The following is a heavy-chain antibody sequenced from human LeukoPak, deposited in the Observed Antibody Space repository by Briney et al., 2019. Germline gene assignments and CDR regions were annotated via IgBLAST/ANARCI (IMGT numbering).Heavy chain of an antibody. CDR2: FDPENGDT. D-gene: IGHD4/OR15-4a*01. CDR1: GYTLTDVS. Sequence: ASVKVSCKSSGYTLTDVSIHWVRQTPGQGLEWMGGFDPENGDTNYAQKFQGRVYMTEDTSTDTANMELSSLRSEDTAVYYCATGGTYSYGASTYHSFDFSGQGTLLTVSS. CDR3: ATGGTYSYGASTYHSFDF. V-gene: IGHV1-24*01. J-gene: IGHJ4*02.